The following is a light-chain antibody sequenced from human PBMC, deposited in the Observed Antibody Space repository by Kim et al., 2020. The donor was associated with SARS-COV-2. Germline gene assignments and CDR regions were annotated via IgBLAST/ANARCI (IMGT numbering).Light chain of an antibody. CDR2: KDS. J-gene: IGLJ2*01. Sequence: PGQTARITCSGDALPKQYAYWYQQKPGQAPVLVIYKDSERPSGIPERFSGSSSGTTVTLTISGVQAEDEADYYCQSADSSGTNVVFGGGTQLTVL. CDR3: QSADSSGTNVV. CDR1: ALPKQY. V-gene: IGLV3-25*03.